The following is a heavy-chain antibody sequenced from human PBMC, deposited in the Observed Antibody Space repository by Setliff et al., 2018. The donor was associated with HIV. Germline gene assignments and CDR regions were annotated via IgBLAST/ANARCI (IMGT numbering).Heavy chain of an antibody. D-gene: IGHD3-10*02. CDR1: GYTFTGYY. CDR2: ISHNNAGT. V-gene: IGHV1-2*02. J-gene: IGHJ5*02. CDR3: ARDMFEIWERSLAKGDEFDP. Sequence: ASVKVSCKAAGYTFTGYYMHWVRQAPGQGLEWMGWISHNNAGTRIPRTFRGRVTLTRDTSLSTAYMELSSLTSDDTAIYYGARDMFEIWERSLAKGDEFDPWGQGSLVTVSS.